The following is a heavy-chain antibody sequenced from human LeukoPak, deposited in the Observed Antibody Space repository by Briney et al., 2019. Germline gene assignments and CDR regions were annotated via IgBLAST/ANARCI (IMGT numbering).Heavy chain of an antibody. D-gene: IGHD6-19*01. J-gene: IGHJ4*02. CDR2: ISWNSGSI. CDR3: AKDRYSSGSGVDY. V-gene: IGHV3-9*01. CDR1: GFSFDDYA. Sequence: GGSLRLSCAASGFSFDDYAMYWVRQPPGKGLEWVSGISWNSGSIGYADSVKGRFTISRDNAKNSLYLEMNSLRAEDTALYYCAKDRYSSGSGVDYWGQGTLVTVSS.